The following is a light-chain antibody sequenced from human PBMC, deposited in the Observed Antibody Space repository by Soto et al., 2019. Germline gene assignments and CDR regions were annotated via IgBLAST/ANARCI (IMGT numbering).Light chain of an antibody. Sequence: EIVLTQSPGTLSLSPGERATLSCRASQSVSSNYLAWYQQKSGQAPRLLIYGASSRATGIPDRFSGGGSGTDFTLTISRLEPEDVAAYHCQQYGSSPLTFGGGTKVEIK. CDR3: QQYGSSPLT. CDR2: GAS. J-gene: IGKJ4*01. CDR1: QSVSSNY. V-gene: IGKV3-20*01.